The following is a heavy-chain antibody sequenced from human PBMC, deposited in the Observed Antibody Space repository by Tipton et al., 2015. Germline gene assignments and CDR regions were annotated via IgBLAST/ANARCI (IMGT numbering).Heavy chain of an antibody. Sequence: QLVQSGGGLVQPWGSLRLSCAASEFISSNNWMSWVRQAPGKGLEWVANINPTGSDKYYLDSVRGRFTISRDNAKKSLYLQMNSLRAEDTGVYYCARDYGTDVWGQGTTVTVSS. V-gene: IGHV3-7*01. CDR2: INPTGSDK. CDR1: EFISSNNW. J-gene: IGHJ6*02. CDR3: ARDYGTDV.